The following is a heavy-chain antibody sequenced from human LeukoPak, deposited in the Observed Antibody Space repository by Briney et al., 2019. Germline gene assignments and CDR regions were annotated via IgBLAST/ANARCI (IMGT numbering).Heavy chain of an antibody. V-gene: IGHV3-23*01. J-gene: IGHJ4*02. CDR3: AKAHHVLLWFGELLLPFDY. Sequence: GGSLRLSCAASGSTFSSYAMSWVRQAPGKGLEWVSAISGSGGSTYYADSVKGRFTISRDNSKNTLYLQMNSLRAEDTAVYYCAKAHHVLLWFGELLLPFDYWGQGTLVTVSS. CDR1: GSTFSSYA. D-gene: IGHD3-10*01. CDR2: ISGSGGST.